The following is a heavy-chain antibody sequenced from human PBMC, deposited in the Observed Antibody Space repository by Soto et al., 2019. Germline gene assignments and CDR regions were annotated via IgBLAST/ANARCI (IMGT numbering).Heavy chain of an antibody. CDR3: ARDQSPSSGWPGMDV. D-gene: IGHD6-19*01. CDR2: INPNSGGT. V-gene: IGHV1-2*02. J-gene: IGHJ6*02. CDR1: GYTFTDYY. Sequence: QVQLVQSGAEVKKPGASVKVSCKASGYTFTDYYMHWVRQAPGQGLEWMGWINPNSGGTNCAQKFQGRVTMTRDTSISTAYMELNRLRSDDTAVYYCARDQSPSSGWPGMDVWGQGTTVTVSS.